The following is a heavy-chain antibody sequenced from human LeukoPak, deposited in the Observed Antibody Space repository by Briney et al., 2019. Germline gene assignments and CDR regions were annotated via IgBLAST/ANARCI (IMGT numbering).Heavy chain of an antibody. V-gene: IGHV1-18*01. CDR3: ARVWSYDFWSGYQNDAFDI. Sequence: GASVKVSCKASGYTFTSYGISWVRQAPGQGLEWMGWISAYNGNTNYVQKLQGRVTMTTDTSTSTAYMELRSLRSDDTAVYYCARVWSYDFWSGYQNDAFDIWGQGTMVTVSS. CDR1: GYTFTSYG. D-gene: IGHD3-3*01. J-gene: IGHJ3*02. CDR2: ISAYNGNT.